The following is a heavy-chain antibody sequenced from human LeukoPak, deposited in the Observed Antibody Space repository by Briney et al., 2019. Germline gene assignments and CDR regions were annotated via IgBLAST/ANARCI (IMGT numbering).Heavy chain of an antibody. Sequence: ASVKVSCKASGYTFTGYYMHWVRQAPGQGLEWMGWINPNSGGTNYAQKFQGWVTMTRDTSISTAYMELSRLRSDDTAVYYCARDTGGLWELFYDYWGQGTLVTVSS. CDR1: GYTFTGYY. D-gene: IGHD1-26*01. V-gene: IGHV1-2*04. CDR3: ARDTGGLWELFYDY. J-gene: IGHJ4*02. CDR2: INPNSGGT.